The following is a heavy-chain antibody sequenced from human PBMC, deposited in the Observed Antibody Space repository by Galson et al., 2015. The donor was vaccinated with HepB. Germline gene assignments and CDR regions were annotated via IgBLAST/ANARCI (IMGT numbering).Heavy chain of an antibody. V-gene: IGHV5-51*03. D-gene: IGHD3-22*01. CDR1: GYSFTSYW. CDR2: IYPGDSDT. CDR3: ARCRYYDSSGYRGVDYYYYYGMDV. Sequence: QSGAEVKKPGESLKISCKGSGYSFTSYWIGWVRQMPGKGLEWMGIIYPGDSDTRYSPSFQGQVTISADKSISTAYLQWSSLKASDTAMYYCARCRYYDSSGYRGVDYYYYYGMDVWGQGTTVTVSS. J-gene: IGHJ6*02.